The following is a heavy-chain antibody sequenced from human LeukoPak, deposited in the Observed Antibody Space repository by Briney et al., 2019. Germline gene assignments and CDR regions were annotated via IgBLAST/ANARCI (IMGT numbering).Heavy chain of an antibody. CDR3: ASSYCSGGSCREGWFDP. D-gene: IGHD2-15*01. J-gene: IGHJ5*02. CDR1: GGSFNDYY. V-gene: IGHV4-34*01. Sequence: PSETLSLTCAVYGGSFNDYYWTWIRQSPGKGLEWIGEINHSGSTNYNPSLKGRVTISVDTSKNQFSLKLSSVTAADTAVYYCASSYCSGGSCREGWFDPWGQGTLVTVSS. CDR2: INHSGST.